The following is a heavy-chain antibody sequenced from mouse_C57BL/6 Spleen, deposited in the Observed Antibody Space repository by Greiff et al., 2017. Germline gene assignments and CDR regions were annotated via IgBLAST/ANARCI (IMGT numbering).Heavy chain of an antibody. CDR1: GYTFTSYG. V-gene: IGHV1-81*01. CDR3: ASPSITTVVATGGY. J-gene: IGHJ2*01. CDR2: IYPRSGNT. Sequence: QVQLQQSGAELARPGASVKLSCKASGYTFTSYGISWVKQRTGQGLEWIGEIYPRSGNTYYNEKFKGKATLTADKSSSTAYMELRSLTSEDSAVYFCASPSITTVVATGGYWGQGTTLTVSS. D-gene: IGHD1-1*01.